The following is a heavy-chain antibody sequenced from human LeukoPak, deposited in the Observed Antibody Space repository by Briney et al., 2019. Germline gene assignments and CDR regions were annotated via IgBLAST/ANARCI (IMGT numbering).Heavy chain of an antibody. V-gene: IGHV3-30*03. D-gene: IGHD2-2*01. CDR2: ISYDGSHI. J-gene: IGHJ4*02. CDR1: GFTFSTYG. Sequence: GGSLRLSCAASGFTFSTYGIHWVRQAPGKGLEWVAVISYDGSHIYYADSVKGRFTISRDNSKNTLYLQMISLRAEDTAVYYCARLPAYCSSTSCYYDYWGQGTLVTVSS. CDR3: ARLPAYCSSTSCYYDY.